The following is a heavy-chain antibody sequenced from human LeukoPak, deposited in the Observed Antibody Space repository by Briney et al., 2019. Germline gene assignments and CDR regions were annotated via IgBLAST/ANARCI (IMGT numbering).Heavy chain of an antibody. J-gene: IGHJ4*02. CDR1: GGSISSSSYY. CDR2: IYYSGIT. D-gene: IGHD3-22*01. Sequence: AETLSLTCTVSGGSISSSSYYWGWIRQPPGKGLEWIGTIYYSGITYYNPSLKSRVTISVDTSKNQFSLKLSSVTAADTAVYYCARQSYDSSASPTFFDFWGQGTLVTVSS. V-gene: IGHV4-39*01. CDR3: ARQSYDSSASPTFFDF.